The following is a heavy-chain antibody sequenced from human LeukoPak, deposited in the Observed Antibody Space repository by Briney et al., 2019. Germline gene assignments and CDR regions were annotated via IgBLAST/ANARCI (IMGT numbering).Heavy chain of an antibody. CDR2: IYYSGST. V-gene: IGHV4-59*12. CDR1: GGSISSYY. CDR3: ARNLVDIVVVPAGDACWFDP. J-gene: IGHJ5*02. Sequence: SETLSLTCTVSGGSISSYYWSWIRQPPGKGLEWIGYIYYSGSTNYNPSLKSRVTMSVDTSKNQFSLKLSSVTAADTAVYYCARNLVDIVVVPAGDACWFDPWGQGTLVTVSS. D-gene: IGHD2-2*03.